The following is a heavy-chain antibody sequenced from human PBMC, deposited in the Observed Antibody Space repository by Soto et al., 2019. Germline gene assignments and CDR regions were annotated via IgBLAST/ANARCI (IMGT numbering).Heavy chain of an antibody. Sequence: QVQLVESGGGVVQPGRSLRLSCEASGFNFSNFGMHWVRQAPGKGLEWVAVISYDGSNKYYADSVKGRFTISRDTSKRTLDMEMNSLRTEDTAVYYCEKGAGWGDDCWNAYYRFYYYMDVWGKGTTVTVSS. CDR2: ISYDGSNK. CDR3: EKGAGWGDDCWNAYYRFYYYMDV. V-gene: IGHV3-30*18. CDR1: GFNFSNFG. D-gene: IGHD3-3*01. J-gene: IGHJ6*03.